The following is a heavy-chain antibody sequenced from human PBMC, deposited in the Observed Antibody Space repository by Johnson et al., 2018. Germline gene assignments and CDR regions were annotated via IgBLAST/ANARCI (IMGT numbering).Heavy chain of an antibody. V-gene: IGHV3-9*01. CDR3: AKDRYGSGQISGYFDY. D-gene: IGHD3-10*01. J-gene: IGHJ4*02. Sequence: EVQLVETGGGLVQPGRSLRLSCAASGFTFDDYAMHWVRQAPGKGLEWVSGISWNSGSIGYADSVKGRFTISRDNAKNSLYLQMNSLRAEDTALYYCAKDRYGSGQISGYFDYWGQGTLVTVSS. CDR1: GFTFDDYA. CDR2: ISWNSGSI.